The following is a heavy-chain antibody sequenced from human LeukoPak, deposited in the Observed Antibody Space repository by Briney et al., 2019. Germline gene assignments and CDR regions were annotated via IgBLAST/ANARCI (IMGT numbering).Heavy chain of an antibody. J-gene: IGHJ4*02. V-gene: IGHV4-4*07. CDR3: ARGPGGGY. Sequence: SETLSLTCTVSGGSISSCYWRWIRQPARKGLEWIGRIYTSESTNHNPSLKTRVTMSVDTSKNQFSLKLSSVTAAGTAVYYCARGPGGGYWGQGTLVTVSA. D-gene: IGHD2-2*01. CDR1: GGSISSCY. CDR2: IYTSEST.